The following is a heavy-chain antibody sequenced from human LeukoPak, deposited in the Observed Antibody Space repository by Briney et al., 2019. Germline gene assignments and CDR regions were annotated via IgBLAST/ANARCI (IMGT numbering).Heavy chain of an antibody. D-gene: IGHD5-12*01. Sequence: PGGSLRLSCAASGFTFSSYAMHWVRQAPGKGLEWVAVISYDGSNKYYADSVKGRFTISRDNSKNTLYLQMNSLRAEDTAVYYCATDREYSQEPWGQGTLVIVSS. CDR2: ISYDGSNK. CDR3: ATDREYSQEP. CDR1: GFTFSSYA. V-gene: IGHV3-30-3*01. J-gene: IGHJ4*02.